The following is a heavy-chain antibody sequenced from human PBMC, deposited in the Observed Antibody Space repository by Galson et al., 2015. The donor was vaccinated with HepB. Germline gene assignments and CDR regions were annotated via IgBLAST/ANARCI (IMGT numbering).Heavy chain of an antibody. D-gene: IGHD3-3*01. J-gene: IGHJ5*02. CDR2: MNPNSGNT. Sequence: SVKVSCKASGYTFTSYDINWVRQATGQGLEWMGWMNPNSGNTGYAQKFQGRVTMTRNTSISTAYMELSSLRSEDTAVYYCARGRQPGECNWFDPWGQGTLVTVSS. CDR1: GYTFTSYD. V-gene: IGHV1-8*01. CDR3: ARGRQPGECNWFDP.